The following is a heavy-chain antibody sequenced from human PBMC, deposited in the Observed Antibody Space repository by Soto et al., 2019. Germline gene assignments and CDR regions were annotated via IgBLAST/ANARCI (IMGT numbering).Heavy chain of an antibody. Sequence: SETLSLTCTVSGASISSAGYSWSWVRQHPGKGLEWIGYITYSGDTDYNPSLRSRVSISIDTSRNQFSLKLSSVTAADTAVYYCARDRRSSTSWEGCWFGPWGQGTLVTVSS. D-gene: IGHD2-2*01. CDR1: GASISSAGYS. V-gene: IGHV4-31*03. J-gene: IGHJ5*02. CDR2: ITYSGDT. CDR3: ARDRRSSTSWEGCWFGP.